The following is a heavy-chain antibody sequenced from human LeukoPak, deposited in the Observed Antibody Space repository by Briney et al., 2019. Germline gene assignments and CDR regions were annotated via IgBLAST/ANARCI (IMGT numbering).Heavy chain of an antibody. J-gene: IGHJ4*02. Sequence: TPSETLSLTCAVYGGSFSDYYWSWIRRPPGKGLEWIGEINQSGSTNYNPSLKSRVTISVDTSKNQFSLKVNSLTAADTAIYYCARERSSQRVPSRLENNYWGQGALVTVSS. V-gene: IGHV4-34*01. CDR3: ARERSSQRVPSRLENNY. D-gene: IGHD6-25*01. CDR2: INQSGST. CDR1: GGSFSDYY.